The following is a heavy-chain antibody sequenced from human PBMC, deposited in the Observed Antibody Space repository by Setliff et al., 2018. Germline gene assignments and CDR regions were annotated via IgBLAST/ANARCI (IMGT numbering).Heavy chain of an antibody. CDR1: GYTFTDYA. V-gene: IGHV1-3*01. Sequence: ASVKVSCKASGYTFTDYAIQWVRQAPGQRLEWVGWINVGNGDTKYSQKLQGRVTMTRVTSASTAYMELSGLRSEDTAVYYCARDFRRISIYGVDENEKGFDPWGQGTLVTVSS. J-gene: IGHJ5*02. D-gene: IGHD3-3*01. CDR3: ARDFRRISIYGVDENEKGFDP. CDR2: INVGNGDT.